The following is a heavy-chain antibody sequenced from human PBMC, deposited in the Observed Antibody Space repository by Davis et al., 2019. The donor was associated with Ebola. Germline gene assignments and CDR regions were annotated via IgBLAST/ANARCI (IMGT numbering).Heavy chain of an antibody. CDR1: GFTFSTYA. CDR2: ISSGGGAP. V-gene: IGHV3-23*01. J-gene: IGHJ4*02. CDR3: AKESQWLDYFDY. D-gene: IGHD6-19*01. Sequence: GESLKISCAASGFTFSTYAMGWVRQAPGKGLEWVSDISSGGGAPYYADSVKGRFTTFRDNPKNTLYLHMNSLRAEDTAVYYCAKESQWLDYFDYWGQGTLVTVSS.